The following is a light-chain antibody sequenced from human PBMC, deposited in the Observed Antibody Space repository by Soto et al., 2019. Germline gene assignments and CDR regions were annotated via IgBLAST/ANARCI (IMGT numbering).Light chain of an antibody. J-gene: IGKJ1*01. V-gene: IGKV3-15*01. CDR3: QQYNNWPPTWT. CDR1: QSVSSN. Sequence: EIVMTQSPATLSVSPGERATLSCRASQSVSSNLSWYQQQPGQAPRLLIYGASTRATGIPARISGSGSGTEFTLTISSLQSEDFAVYYCQQYNNWPPTWTFGQGTKVEIK. CDR2: GAS.